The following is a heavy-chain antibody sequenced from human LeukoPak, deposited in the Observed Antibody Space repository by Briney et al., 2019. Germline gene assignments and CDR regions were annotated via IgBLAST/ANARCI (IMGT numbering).Heavy chain of an antibody. V-gene: IGHV4-39*07. CDR2: IYYSGNT. CDR3: ARPNWNDLHFDY. CDR1: GDSISSGDYY. Sequence: TSQTQSLTCTVSGDSISSGDYYWGWIRQPPGKGLEWIGSIYYSGNTYYNPSLKSRVTISVDTSKNQFSLRLSSVTAADTAVYYCARPNWNDLHFDYWGQGTLVTVSS. D-gene: IGHD1-1*01. J-gene: IGHJ4*02.